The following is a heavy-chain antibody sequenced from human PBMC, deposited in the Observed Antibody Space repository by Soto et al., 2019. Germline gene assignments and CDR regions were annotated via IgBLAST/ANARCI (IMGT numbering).Heavy chain of an antibody. V-gene: IGHV3-13*01. CDR3: ARAWPYYDFWSGYFRRYYYGMDV. D-gene: IGHD3-3*01. CDR2: IGTAGDT. Sequence: GGSLRLSCAASGFTFSSYDMHWVRQATGKGLEWVSAIGTAGDTYYPGSVKGRFTISRENAKNSLYLQMNSLRAEDTAVYCCARAWPYYDFWSGYFRRYYYGMDVWGQGTTVTVSS. CDR1: GFTFSSYD. J-gene: IGHJ6*02.